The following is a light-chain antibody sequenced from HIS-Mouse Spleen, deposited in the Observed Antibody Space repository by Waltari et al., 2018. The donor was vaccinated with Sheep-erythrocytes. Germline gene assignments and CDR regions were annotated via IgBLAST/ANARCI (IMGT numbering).Light chain of an antibody. J-gene: IGLJ2*01. V-gene: IGLV4-69*01. CDR3: QTWGTGIVV. CDR1: SGHSSYA. CDR2: LNSDGSP. Sequence: QLVLTQSPSASASLGASVKLTCTLSSGHSSYAIAWYQQQPEKGPRYLMKLNSDGSPSKGGGIPDRFSGSSSGAERYLTISRLQSEDEADYYCQTWGTGIVVFGGGTKLTVL.